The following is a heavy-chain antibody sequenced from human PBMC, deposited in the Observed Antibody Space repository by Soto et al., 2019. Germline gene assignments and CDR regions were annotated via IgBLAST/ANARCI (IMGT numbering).Heavy chain of an antibody. CDR1: GVSFSGYY. J-gene: IGHJ5*02. CDR3: ARVGGLVVPAASPKSSIAPFDP. Sequence: PSETLSLTCAVYGVSFSGYYWSWIRQPPGKGLEWIGEINHSGSTNYNPSLKSRVTISVDTSKNQFSLKLSSVTAADTAVCYCARVGGLVVPAASPKSSIAPFDPWGQGTLVTV. CDR2: INHSGST. V-gene: IGHV4-34*01. D-gene: IGHD2-2*01.